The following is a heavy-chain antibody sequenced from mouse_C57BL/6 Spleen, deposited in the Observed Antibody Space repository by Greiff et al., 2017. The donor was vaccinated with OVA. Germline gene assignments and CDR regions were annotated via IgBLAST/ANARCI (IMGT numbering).Heavy chain of an antibody. CDR2: IWGVGST. CDR3: ASGSSMGAMDY. V-gene: IGHV2-6*01. Sequence: VKLMESGPGLVAPSQSLSITCTVSGFSLTSYGVDWVRQSPGKGLEWLGVIWGVGSTNYNSALKSRLSISKDNSKSQVFLKMNSLQTDDTAMYYCASGSSMGAMDYWGQGTSVTVSS. CDR1: GFSLTSYG. D-gene: IGHD4-1*01. J-gene: IGHJ4*01.